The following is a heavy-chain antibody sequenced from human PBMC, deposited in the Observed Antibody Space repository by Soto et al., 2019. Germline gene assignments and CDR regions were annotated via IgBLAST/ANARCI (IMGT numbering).Heavy chain of an antibody. CDR3: ARRSGSGSYRRYYYYYGMDV. V-gene: IGHV1-2*02. CDR2: INPNSGGT. CDR1: GYTFTGYY. D-gene: IGHD3-10*01. J-gene: IGHJ6*02. Sequence: ASVKVSCKASGYTFTGYYMHWVRQAPGQGLEWIGWINPNSGGTNYAQKFQGRVTMTRDTSISTAYMELSRLRSDDTAVYYCARRSGSGSYRRYYYYYGMDVWGQGTTVTVAS.